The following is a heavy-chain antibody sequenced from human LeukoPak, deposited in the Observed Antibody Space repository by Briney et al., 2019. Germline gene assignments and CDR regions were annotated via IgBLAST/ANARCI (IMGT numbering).Heavy chain of an antibody. J-gene: IGHJ4*01. Sequence: PSETLSLTCTVSGGSFSSYYWSWIRQPPGKGLEWIGYIYYSGSTNYNPSLKSRVTISLDTSKNQFSLKLSSVTAADTAVYYCARSELLWFGGVNSGFDYWGQEPWSPSPQ. D-gene: IGHD3-10*01. V-gene: IGHV4-59*01. CDR3: ARSELLWFGGVNSGFDY. CDR1: GGSFSSYY. CDR2: IYYSGST.